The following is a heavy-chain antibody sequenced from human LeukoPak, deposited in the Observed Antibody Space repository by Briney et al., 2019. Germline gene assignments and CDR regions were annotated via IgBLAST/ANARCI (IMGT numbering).Heavy chain of an antibody. CDR3: ARAYYGSGSRVDYSATFDP. V-gene: IGHV4-39*01. J-gene: IGHJ5*02. CDR1: GGSISSNSYY. D-gene: IGHD3-10*01. CDR2: IYYSGST. Sequence: PSETLSLTCTVSGGSISSNSYYWGWIRQPPGKGLEWIGSIYYSGSTYYNPSLKSRVTISVDTSKNQFSLKLSSVTAADTAVYYCARAYYGSGSRVDYSATFDPWGQGTLVTVSS.